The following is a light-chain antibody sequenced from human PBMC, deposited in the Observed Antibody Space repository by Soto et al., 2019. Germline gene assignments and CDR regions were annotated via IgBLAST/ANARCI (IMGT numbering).Light chain of an antibody. J-gene: IGLJ2*01. V-gene: IGLV1-40*01. CDR2: GNS. Sequence: QPVLTQPPSVSGAPGQRVTISCTGSSSNIGAGYDVHWYQQLPGTAPKLLIYGNSNRPSGVPDRFSGSKSGTSASLAITGLQAEDEADYYCQSYDSSLSAPFGGGTKLTV. CDR1: SSNIGAGYD. CDR3: QSYDSSLSAP.